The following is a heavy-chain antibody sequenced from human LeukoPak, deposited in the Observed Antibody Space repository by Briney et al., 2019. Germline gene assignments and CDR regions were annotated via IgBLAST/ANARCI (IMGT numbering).Heavy chain of an antibody. CDR1: GFTFSNYA. D-gene: IGHD2-2*02. CDR2: ISGTGGNT. CDR3: AKQGAYTTPDHSDY. J-gene: IGHJ4*02. V-gene: IGHV3-23*01. Sequence: GGSLRLSCAASGFTFSNYAMSWVRQAPGKGLEWVSTISGTGGNTYYADSVKGRFTISKNISQSTLYLQMNSLSADDTAVYYCAKQGAYTTPDHSDYWGQGTLVTVSS.